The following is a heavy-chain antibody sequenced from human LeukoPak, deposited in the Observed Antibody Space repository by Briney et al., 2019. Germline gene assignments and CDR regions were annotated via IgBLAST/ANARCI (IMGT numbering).Heavy chain of an antibody. CDR3: ARSRTYGDYGRGLDY. CDR2: INSDGSIT. J-gene: IGHJ4*02. D-gene: IGHD4-17*01. Sequence: GESLRLSCAASGFTFRSYWMHWVRQAPGKGPVWVSRINSDGSITQYADSVKGRFTISRDNAKNTLYLQMNSLRAEDTAVYYCARSRTYGDYGRGLDYWGQGTLVTVSS. CDR1: GFTFRSYW. V-gene: IGHV3-74*01.